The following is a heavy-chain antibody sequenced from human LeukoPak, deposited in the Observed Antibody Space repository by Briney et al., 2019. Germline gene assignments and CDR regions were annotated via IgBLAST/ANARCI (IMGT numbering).Heavy chain of an antibody. CDR1: GFTFSSYW. D-gene: IGHD3-22*01. CDR2: ISGSGSIT. CDR3: AKQTRYDSPAGGRGFDY. V-gene: IGHV3-23*01. J-gene: IGHJ4*02. Sequence: PGGSLRLSCAASGFTFSSYWMSWVRQASGKGLEWVSGISGSGSITYYADSVKGRFTISRDNSKNTLFLEMSSLRAEDTAVYYCAKQTRYDSPAGGRGFDYWGQGTLVTVSS.